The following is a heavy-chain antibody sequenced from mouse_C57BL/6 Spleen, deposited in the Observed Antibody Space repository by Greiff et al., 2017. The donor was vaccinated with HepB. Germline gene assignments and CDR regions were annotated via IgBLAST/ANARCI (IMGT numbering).Heavy chain of an antibody. V-gene: IGHV1-80*01. D-gene: IGHD2-1*01. J-gene: IGHJ1*03. CDR2: IYPGDGDT. CDR3: ARSHGNYDVDV. Sequence: QVQLKESGAELVKPGASVKISCKASGYAFSSYWMNWVKQRPGKGLEWIGQIYPGDGDTNSNGKFKGKATLTADKSSSTAYMQLSSLTSEDSAVYFCARSHGNYDVDVWGTGTTVTVSS. CDR1: GYAFSSYW.